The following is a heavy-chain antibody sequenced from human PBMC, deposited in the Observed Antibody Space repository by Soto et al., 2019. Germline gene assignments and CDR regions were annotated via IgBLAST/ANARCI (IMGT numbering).Heavy chain of an antibody. V-gene: IGHV1-69*13. D-gene: IGHD6-6*01. Sequence: VASVKVSGKASGGTFSSYSITWVRQAPGQGLEWMGGIIPIFGTANYAQKFQGRVTITADESTSTAYMELSSLRSEDTALYYCARDHSTSSYSWFDPWGQGTLVTVSS. CDR1: GGTFSSYS. CDR2: IIPIFGTA. CDR3: ARDHSTSSYSWFDP. J-gene: IGHJ5*02.